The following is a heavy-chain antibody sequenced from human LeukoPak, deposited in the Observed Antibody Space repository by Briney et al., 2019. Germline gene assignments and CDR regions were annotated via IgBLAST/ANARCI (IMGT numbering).Heavy chain of an antibody. CDR1: GFTFSSYA. CDR2: IWYDGSNK. CDR3: ATLDYGIDRDAFDI. V-gene: IGHV3-33*08. D-gene: IGHD4-17*01. Sequence: TGGSLRLSCAASGFTFSSYAMSWVRQAPGKGLEWVAVIWYDGSNKYYADSVKGRFTISRDNSKNTLYLQMNGLRAEDTAVYYCATLDYGIDRDAFDIWGQGTMVTVSS. J-gene: IGHJ3*02.